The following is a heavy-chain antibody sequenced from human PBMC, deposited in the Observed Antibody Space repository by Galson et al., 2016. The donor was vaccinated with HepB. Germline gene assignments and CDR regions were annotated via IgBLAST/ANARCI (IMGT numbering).Heavy chain of an antibody. CDR3: VTGGGNYGFDF. Sequence: LRLSCAASGINFNVAWMNWVRQVPGRGLEWVGRIRRQSDGGTSDYAAPVKGRIVISRDDSQNMLFLQMNSLKTEDTAVYYCVTGGGNYGFDFWGQGALVTVSS. CDR2: IRRQSDGGTS. CDR1: GINFNVAW. D-gene: IGHD1-26*01. J-gene: IGHJ4*02. V-gene: IGHV3-15*07.